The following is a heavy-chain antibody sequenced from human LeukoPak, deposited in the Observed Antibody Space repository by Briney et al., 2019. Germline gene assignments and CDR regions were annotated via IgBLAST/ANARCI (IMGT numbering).Heavy chain of an antibody. J-gene: IGHJ6*02. D-gene: IGHD4-17*01. CDR1: GGSINSGGYY. Sequence: SQTLSLTCTVSGGSINSGGYYWSWIRQHPGKGLEWIGYIYYSGSTYYNPSLKGRVTISVATSKNQFSLRLSSVTAADTAVYYCARFGNGDYNYYYYGVDVWGQGTTVTVSS. CDR2: IYYSGST. V-gene: IGHV4-31*03. CDR3: ARFGNGDYNYYYYGVDV.